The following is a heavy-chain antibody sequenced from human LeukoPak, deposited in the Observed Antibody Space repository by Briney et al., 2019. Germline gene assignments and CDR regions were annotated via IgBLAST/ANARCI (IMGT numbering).Heavy chain of an antibody. CDR1: GASISSGNYY. Sequence: SETLSLTCTVSGASISSGNYYWSWIRQSAGEGLEWIGRIYTSGSTTYNPSLKSRVTISVDTSKNQFSLKVSSVTDADTAVYYCVRDTRYDMDVWGKGTTVTVSS. J-gene: IGHJ6*03. CDR2: IYTSGST. V-gene: IGHV4-61*02. CDR3: VRDTRYDMDV.